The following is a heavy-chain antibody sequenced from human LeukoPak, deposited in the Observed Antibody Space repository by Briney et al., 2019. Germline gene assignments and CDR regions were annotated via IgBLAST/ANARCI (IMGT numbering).Heavy chain of an antibody. CDR1: GFTFSNYW. CDR2: IKQDGSEK. D-gene: IGHD6-13*01. Sequence: SGGSLRLSCAVSGFTFSNYWMRCVRQAPGKGLEWVVNIKQDGSEKYYVDSVKGRFTISRDNAKNSLYLQMNSLRAEDTAVYYCARSRSAGYWGQGALVTVSS. J-gene: IGHJ4*02. CDR3: ARSRSAGY. V-gene: IGHV3-7*01.